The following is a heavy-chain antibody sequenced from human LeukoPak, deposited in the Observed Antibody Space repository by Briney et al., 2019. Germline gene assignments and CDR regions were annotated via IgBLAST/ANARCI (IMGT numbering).Heavy chain of an antibody. CDR1: GFTFSIYA. J-gene: IGHJ3*02. D-gene: IGHD6-13*01. V-gene: IGHV3-23*01. CDR2: ISGIGTGGTT. CDR3: ARGLGGQQLVRYAFDI. Sequence: GGSLRLSCAASGFTFSIYAMHWVRQAPGKGLEWVSVISGIGTGGTTYYADSVKGRFTISRDNSKNTLYLQMNSLRAEDTAVYYCARGLGGQQLVRYAFDIWGQGTMVTVSS.